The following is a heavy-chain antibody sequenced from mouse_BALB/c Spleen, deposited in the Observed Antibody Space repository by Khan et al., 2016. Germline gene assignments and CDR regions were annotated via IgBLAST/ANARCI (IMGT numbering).Heavy chain of an antibody. D-gene: IGHD4-1*01. CDR2: IRSKSNNYAT. J-gene: IGHJ4*01. CDR3: GWDYAMDY. CDR1: GFTFNTNA. V-gene: IGHV10S3*01. Sequence: EVQLVETGGGLVQPKGSLKLSCAASGFTFNTNAMNWVRQAPGKGLEWVARIRSKSNNYATYYADSVKDRFTISRDDSQSMLYLQMNNLKTEDTAMYYGGWDYAMDYWGQGTSVTVSS.